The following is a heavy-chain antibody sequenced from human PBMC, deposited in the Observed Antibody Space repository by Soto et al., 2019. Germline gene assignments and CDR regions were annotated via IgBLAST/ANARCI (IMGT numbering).Heavy chain of an antibody. J-gene: IGHJ6*02. CDR3: ARTELGYCSGGSCYSPDYYYYGMDV. V-gene: IGHV1-69*01. CDR2: IIPIFGTA. D-gene: IGHD2-15*01. Sequence: VQLVQSGAEVKQPGSSVKVSCKASGGTFSSYAISWVRQAPGQGLEWMGGIIPIFGTANYAQKFQGRVTITADESTSTAYMELSSLRSEDTAVYYCARTELGYCSGGSCYSPDYYYYGMDVWGQGTTVTVSS. CDR1: GGTFSSYA.